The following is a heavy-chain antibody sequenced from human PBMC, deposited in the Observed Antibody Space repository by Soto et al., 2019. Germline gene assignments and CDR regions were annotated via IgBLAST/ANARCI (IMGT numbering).Heavy chain of an antibody. CDR1: GDSIRSSSYY. J-gene: IGHJ4*02. CDR3: ARHRYYFDY. CDR2: LYYSGST. V-gene: IGHV4-39*01. Sequence: QLQLQESGPRLVKPSETLSLTCTVSGDSIRSSSYYWGWIRQPPGKGLEWIGSLYYSGSTYYNPALKGRVTMSVDTSKNQFSLKLSSVTAADTAVYYCARHRYYFDYWGQGTLVTVSS.